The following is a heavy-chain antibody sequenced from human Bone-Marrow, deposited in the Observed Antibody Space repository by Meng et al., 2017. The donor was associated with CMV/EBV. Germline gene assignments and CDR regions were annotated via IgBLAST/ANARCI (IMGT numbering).Heavy chain of an antibody. D-gene: IGHD2-2*01. CDR2: IYSNDDK. V-gene: IGHV2-5*01. CDR3: AHSYCSSTSCFVPGYYYYGMDV. Sequence: SGPTLVKPTQTLTPSCTFSGFSLSTSGVGVGWSRQPPGKALEWLALIYSNDDKRYSPSLKSRLTITKDTSKNQVVLTMTNMDPVDTATYYCAHSYCSSTSCFVPGYYYYGMDVWGQGTTVTVSS. CDR1: GFSLSTSGVG. J-gene: IGHJ6*02.